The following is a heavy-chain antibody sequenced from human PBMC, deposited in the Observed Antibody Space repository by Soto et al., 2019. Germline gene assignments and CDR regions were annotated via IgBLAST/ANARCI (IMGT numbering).Heavy chain of an antibody. Sequence: ASVKVSCKASGYTFTSYAMHWVRQAPGQRLEWMGWINAGNGNTKYSQKFQGRVTITRDKSASTAYMELSSLRSEDTAVYYCASTCLSSDFACYYYYYGMDVWGQGTTVTVSS. J-gene: IGHJ6*02. CDR3: ASTCLSSDFACYYYYYGMDV. CDR2: INAGNGNT. V-gene: IGHV1-3*01. CDR1: GYTFTSYA. D-gene: IGHD3-3*01.